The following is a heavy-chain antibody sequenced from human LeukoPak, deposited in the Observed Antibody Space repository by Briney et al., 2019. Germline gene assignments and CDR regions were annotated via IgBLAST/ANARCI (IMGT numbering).Heavy chain of an antibody. J-gene: IGHJ4*02. D-gene: IGHD5-12*01. CDR2: ISSNGGST. CDR3: VKDLGIVATITEDY. CDR1: GFTFSSYA. Sequence: GGSLRLSCSASGFTFSSYAMHWVRQAPGKGLEYVSAISSNGGSTYYADSVKGRFTISRDNSKNPLYLQMSSLRAEDTAVYYCVKDLGIVATITEDYWGQGTLVTVSS. V-gene: IGHV3-64D*09.